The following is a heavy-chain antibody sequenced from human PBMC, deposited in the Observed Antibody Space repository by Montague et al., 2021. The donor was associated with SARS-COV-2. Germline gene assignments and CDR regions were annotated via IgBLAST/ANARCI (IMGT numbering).Heavy chain of an antibody. CDR3: ARVGVGTMVRGVILAYYYYGMDV. D-gene: IGHD3-10*01. V-gene: IGHV4-39*01. J-gene: IGHJ6*02. Sequence: SETLSLTCTVSGGSLSSSSYYWGWIRQPPGKGLEWVGSFFYSGSTYYNPSLKSRVTISVDTSKNQFSLKLSSVTAADTAVYYCARVGVGTMVRGVILAYYYYGMDVWGQGTTVTVSS. CDR1: GGSLSSSSYY. CDR2: FFYSGST.